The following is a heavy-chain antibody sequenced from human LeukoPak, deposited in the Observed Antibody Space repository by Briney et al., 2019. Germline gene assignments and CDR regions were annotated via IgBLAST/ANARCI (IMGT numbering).Heavy chain of an antibody. CDR3: TRRYYHDTSGNYWDDY. Sequence: GGSLKLSCAVSGFTFSASAMHWVRQASGKGLEWVGRIRSKANNYATSYDVSVNGRFTISRDDSKNTAYLQMNSLRTEDTAVYYCTRRYYHDTSGNYWDDYWGQGTLVTVSS. CDR1: GFTFSASA. CDR2: IRSKANNYAT. D-gene: IGHD3-22*01. J-gene: IGHJ4*02. V-gene: IGHV3-73*01.